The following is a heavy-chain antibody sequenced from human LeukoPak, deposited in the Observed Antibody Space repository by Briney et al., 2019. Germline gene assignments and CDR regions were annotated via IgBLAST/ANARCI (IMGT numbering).Heavy chain of an antibody. V-gene: IGHV3-23*01. CDR1: GFTFSSNG. D-gene: IGHD2-2*01. Sequence: GGSLRLSCAASGFTFSSNGMSWVRQAPGRGLEWVSVISGSGGSPDYTDSVKGRFTISRDNSKNTLYLQMNSLRAEDTAVYYCAKGGKMIMCPTSCYDYWGQGTLVTVSS. CDR3: AKGGKMIMCPTSCYDY. CDR2: ISGSGGSP. J-gene: IGHJ4*02.